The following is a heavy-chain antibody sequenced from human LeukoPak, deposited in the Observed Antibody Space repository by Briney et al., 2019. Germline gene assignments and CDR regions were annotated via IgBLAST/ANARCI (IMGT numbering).Heavy chain of an antibody. CDR2: INNDGSDT. J-gene: IGHJ4*02. CDR1: GFTFRSYW. V-gene: IGHV3-74*01. CDR3: ARDGILGSHDC. D-gene: IGHD3-3*02. Sequence: GGSLRPSCVASGFTFRSYWMHWVRHTPGKGLVWVSHINNDGSDTSYADSVKGRFTITRDNAKNTLFLQMNSLRAEDTAVYYCARDGILGSHDCWGQGTLVTVSS.